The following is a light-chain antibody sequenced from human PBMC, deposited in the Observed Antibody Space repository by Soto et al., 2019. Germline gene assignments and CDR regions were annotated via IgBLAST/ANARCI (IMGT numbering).Light chain of an antibody. J-gene: IGLJ1*01. V-gene: IGLV2-14*01. CDR2: DVS. Sequence: QSALTQPASVSGSPGQSITISCTGTSSDVGGYNYVSWYQQHPGKAPKLMIYDVSNRPSGVSNRFSGSKSGNTASLPISGLQAEDEADYYCSSYTSSRGEVFGNGTKLTVL. CDR3: SSYTSSRGEV. CDR1: SSDVGGYNY.